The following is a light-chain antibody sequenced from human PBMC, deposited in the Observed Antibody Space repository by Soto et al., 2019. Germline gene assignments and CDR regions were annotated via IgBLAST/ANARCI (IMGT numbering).Light chain of an antibody. CDR2: GAS. V-gene: IGKV3-20*01. Sequence: EIVLTQSPGTLSLFPGERASLSGRASQCFFSSYLAWYQQKPGQAPSLLIYGASSRATGIPARFSGSGSGTEFTLTISSLQPDDFAVYYCHQYDKSPPWTFGQGTKVDIK. CDR1: QCFFSSY. CDR3: HQYDKSPPWT. J-gene: IGKJ1*01.